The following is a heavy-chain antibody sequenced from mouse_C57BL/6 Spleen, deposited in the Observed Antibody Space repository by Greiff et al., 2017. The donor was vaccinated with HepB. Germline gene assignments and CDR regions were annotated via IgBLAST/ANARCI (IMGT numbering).Heavy chain of an antibody. Sequence: VQGVESGPELVKPGASVKISCKASGYAFSSSWMNWVKQRPGTGLEWIGRIYPGDGDTNYNGKFKGKATLTADKSSSTAYMQLSSLTSEDSAVYFCARSVTGYYLDYWGQGTTLTVSS. CDR3: ARSVTGYYLDY. D-gene: IGHD4-1*01. CDR2: IYPGDGDT. J-gene: IGHJ2*01. V-gene: IGHV1-82*01. CDR1: GYAFSSSW.